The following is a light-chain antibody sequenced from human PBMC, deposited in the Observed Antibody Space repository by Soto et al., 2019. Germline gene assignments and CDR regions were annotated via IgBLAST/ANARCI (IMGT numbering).Light chain of an antibody. CDR1: QSISNN. Sequence: EIVMTQSPATLSVSPGERATLSCRASQSISNNLAWYQQKPGQPPRILIFDASTRASGTSARFSGSGSGTEFTLTISSLQSEEFAVYHCQQYDFWPQAFGPGTKVDIK. J-gene: IGKJ3*01. V-gene: IGKV3-15*01. CDR3: QQYDFWPQA. CDR2: DAS.